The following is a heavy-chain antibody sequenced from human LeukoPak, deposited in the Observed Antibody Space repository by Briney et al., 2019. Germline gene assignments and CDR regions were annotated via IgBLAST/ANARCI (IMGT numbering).Heavy chain of an antibody. Sequence: VASVKVSCKASGFTFTSSAMQWVRQARGQRLEWIGWIVVGSGNTNYAQKFQERVTITRDMSTSTAYMEPSSLRSEDTAVYYCAAGPGGGYLADYWGQGTLVTVSS. CDR3: AAGPGGGYLADY. J-gene: IGHJ4*02. CDR2: IVVGSGNT. V-gene: IGHV1-58*02. D-gene: IGHD1-26*01. CDR1: GFTFTSSA.